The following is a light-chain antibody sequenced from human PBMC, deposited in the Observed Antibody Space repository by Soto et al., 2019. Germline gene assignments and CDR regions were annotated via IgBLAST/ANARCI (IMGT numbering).Light chain of an antibody. J-gene: IGKJ1*01. V-gene: IGKV1-5*01. CDR1: QSIRSW. Sequence: DIQITQSPSTLSASVGDRFTITCRASQSIRSWLAWYRQRPGKAPIXLIYDASNLKTGVPSRFGGSGSGAEFNFTITGLQPDDFATYYCQHYNSYSEAFGQGNKV. CDR3: QHYNSYSEA. CDR2: DAS.